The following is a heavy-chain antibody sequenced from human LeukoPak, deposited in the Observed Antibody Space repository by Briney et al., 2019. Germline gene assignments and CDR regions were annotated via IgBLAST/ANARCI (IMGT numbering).Heavy chain of an antibody. Sequence: KSSETLSLTCTVSGGSISSYYWSWIRQPPGKGLEWIGYIYYSGSTNYNPSLKSRVTISVDTSKNQFPLKLSSVTAADTAVYYCARRDYGEHFDYWGQGTLVTVSS. CDR2: IYYSGST. CDR1: GGSISSYY. V-gene: IGHV4-59*01. CDR3: ARRDYGEHFDY. J-gene: IGHJ4*02. D-gene: IGHD4-17*01.